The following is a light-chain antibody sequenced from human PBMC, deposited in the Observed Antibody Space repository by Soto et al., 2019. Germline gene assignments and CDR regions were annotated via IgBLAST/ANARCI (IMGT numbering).Light chain of an antibody. CDR1: QSVSSSY. CDR2: GAS. CDR3: QQYDSSPIT. V-gene: IGKV3-20*01. Sequence: EIVLTQSPGTLSLSPGERATLSCRASQSVSSSYLAWYQQKSGQALRLLIYGASTRATGIPDRFSGSGSETDFTRTISRLEPEDFAVYYCQQYDSSPITFGRGTRLEIK. J-gene: IGKJ5*01.